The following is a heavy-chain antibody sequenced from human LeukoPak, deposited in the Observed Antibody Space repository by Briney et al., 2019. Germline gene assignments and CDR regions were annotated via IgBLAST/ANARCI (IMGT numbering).Heavy chain of an antibody. Sequence: PGGSLRLSCATSGFTLTSYTMPWVRQAPGKGLEWVAVVSYDGTKISYADSVKGRSTMSRDISKNTLYLQMNSLKPEDSALYYCARDRVQMWSYVGTFDSWGQGTLVTVSS. CDR1: GFTLTSYT. CDR2: VSYDGTKI. V-gene: IGHV3-30-3*01. CDR3: ARDRVQMWSYVGTFDS. J-gene: IGHJ4*02. D-gene: IGHD2-21*01.